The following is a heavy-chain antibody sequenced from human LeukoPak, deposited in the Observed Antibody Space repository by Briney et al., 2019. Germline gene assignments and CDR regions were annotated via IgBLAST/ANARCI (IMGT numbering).Heavy chain of an antibody. J-gene: IGHJ4*02. D-gene: IGHD3-22*01. CDR3: ARVSSGPLNFDY. CDR1: GGSISSSSYY. Sequence: SETLSLTCTVSGGSISSSSYYWGWIRQPPGKGLEWIGSIYYSGSTYYNPSLKSRVTISVGTSKNQFSLKLSSVTAADTAVYYCARVSSGPLNFDYWGQGTLVTVSS. V-gene: IGHV4-39*07. CDR2: IYYSGST.